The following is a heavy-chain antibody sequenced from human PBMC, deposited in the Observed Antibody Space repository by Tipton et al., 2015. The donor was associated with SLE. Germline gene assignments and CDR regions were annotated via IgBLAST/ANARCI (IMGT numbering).Heavy chain of an antibody. CDR1: GGSISTIYYR. V-gene: IGHV4-39*07. J-gene: IGHJ6*02. CDR3: ARGEFWEPEYFYYGMGH. CDR2: SYYSGSS. Sequence: TLSLTCTVSGGSISTIYYRWGWIRQPAGKGLEWIGRSYYSGSSYYNPSLRSRVTISADRSKNQFSLNLTAVTAADPAVYYCARGEFWEPEYFYYGMGHWGQGTTVTV. D-gene: IGHD3-10*01.